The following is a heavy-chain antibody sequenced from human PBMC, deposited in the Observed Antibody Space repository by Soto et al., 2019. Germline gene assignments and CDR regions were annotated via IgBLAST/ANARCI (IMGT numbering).Heavy chain of an antibody. Sequence: EVQLVESGGGLVQPGGSLRLSCEASGFTVNRYYMSGVRQAPGKGLEWVAVIHTDGVTYYADSVKGRFIISRDNSKNTLYLQLSSLRAEDTAVYYCAREKGTGDWDNFFHYWGQGTLVTVSS. D-gene: IGHD3-3*01. CDR3: AREKGTGDWDNFFHY. CDR2: IHTDGVT. CDR1: GFTVNRYY. V-gene: IGHV3-66*01. J-gene: IGHJ4*02.